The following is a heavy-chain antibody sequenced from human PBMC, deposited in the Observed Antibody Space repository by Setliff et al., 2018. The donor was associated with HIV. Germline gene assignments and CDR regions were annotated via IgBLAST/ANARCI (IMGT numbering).Heavy chain of an antibody. CDR3: ARGESTTWDLAEYFQH. CDR2: VYYTGTA. J-gene: IGHJ1*01. D-gene: IGHD1-1*01. V-gene: IGHV4-31*03. Sequence: SETLSLTCSVSGVSVSSGGYYWSWIRQHPGKGLEWIGYVYYTGTAYFNPSLKSRVTISVDTSKNQFSLKLGFVTAADTAVYYCARGESTTWDLAEYFQHWGHGTLVTVSS. CDR1: GVSVSSGGYY.